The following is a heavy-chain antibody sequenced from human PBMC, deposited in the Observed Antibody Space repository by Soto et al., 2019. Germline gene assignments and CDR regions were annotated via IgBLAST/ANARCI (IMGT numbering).Heavy chain of an antibody. D-gene: IGHD3-22*01. CDR2: IGGSGGIT. V-gene: IGHV3-23*01. CDR3: AAYYDSNDSYRDYYFHY. CDR1: GFTFSSYA. J-gene: IGHJ4*02. Sequence: GGSLRLSCAASGFTFSSYAMNWVRQAPGKGLEWVSAIGGSGGITSYADSVRGRFTISRDNSKNTLSLQMNSLGGEDTGVYYCAAYYDSNDSYRDYYFHYWGQGTLVTVSS.